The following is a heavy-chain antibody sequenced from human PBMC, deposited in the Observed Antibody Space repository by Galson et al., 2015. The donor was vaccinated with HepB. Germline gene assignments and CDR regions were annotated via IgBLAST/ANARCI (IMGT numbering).Heavy chain of an antibody. J-gene: IGHJ2*01. D-gene: IGHD3-3*01. Sequence: SLRLSCAASGFTFSDYYMNWIRQAPGKGQEWVSYITGSGNSIHYADSVKGRFTISRDNAKNSLYLQMNSLRAEDTAVYYCARDEFGDSYIDLWGRGTLVTVSS. CDR3: ARDEFGDSYIDL. V-gene: IGHV3-11*01. CDR1: GFTFSDYY. CDR2: ITGSGNSI.